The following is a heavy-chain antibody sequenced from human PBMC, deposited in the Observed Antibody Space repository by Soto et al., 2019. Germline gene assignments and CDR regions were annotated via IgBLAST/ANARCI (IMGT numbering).Heavy chain of an antibody. J-gene: IGHJ5*02. CDR2: IYHSGST. D-gene: IGHD5-12*01. CDR3: ARGIYSKYNWFDP. Sequence: TLSLTCVVSGASISNSHWLSWVRQPPGEGLEWIGEIYHSGSTNYNPSLGSRVTISVDKSKNQISLRLNSVTAEDTAVYYCARGIYSKYNWFDPWGQGTLVTVSS. CDR1: GASISNSHW. V-gene: IGHV4-4*02.